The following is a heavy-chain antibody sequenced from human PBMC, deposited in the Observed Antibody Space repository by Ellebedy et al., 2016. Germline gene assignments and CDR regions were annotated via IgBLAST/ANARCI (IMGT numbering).Heavy chain of an antibody. CDR3: ARWRDGSGWNLDN. D-gene: IGHD6-19*01. V-gene: IGHV3-7*03. Sequence: GESLKISCAASRFTFSNFWMSWVRQAPGTGLEWVANVNEDGSEEYYTNSVKGRFAISKDNAKNSLSLQMNSLRVEDTAVYYCARWRDGSGWNLDNWGQGNLVTVSS. J-gene: IGHJ1*01. CDR2: VNEDGSEE. CDR1: RFTFSNFW.